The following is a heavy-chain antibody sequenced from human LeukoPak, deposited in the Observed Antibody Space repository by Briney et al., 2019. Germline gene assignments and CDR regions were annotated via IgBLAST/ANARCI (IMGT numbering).Heavy chain of an antibody. D-gene: IGHD2-15*01. V-gene: IGHV3-23*01. Sequence: GGSLRLSCAASGFTFSSYAMSWVRRAPGKGLEWVSAISGSGGSTYYADSVKGRFTISRDNSKNTLYLQMNSLGAEDTAVYYCAKAIVVVVAAGYGMDVRGQGTTVTVSS. CDR1: GFTFSSYA. CDR3: AKAIVVVVAAGYGMDV. J-gene: IGHJ6*02. CDR2: ISGSGGST.